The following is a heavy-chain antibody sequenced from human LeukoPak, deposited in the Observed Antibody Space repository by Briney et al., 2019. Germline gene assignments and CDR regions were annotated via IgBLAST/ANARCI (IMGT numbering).Heavy chain of an antibody. CDR2: ISSSGSTI. V-gene: IGHV3-48*03. Sequence: GGSLRLSCAASGFTFSSYEMNWVRQAPGKGLEWVSYISSSGSTIYYADSVKGRFTISRDNAKNSLYLQMNSLRAEDTAVYYCARGGLVGATTGRVDYWGQGTLVTVSS. CDR1: GFTFSSYE. D-gene: IGHD1-26*01. CDR3: ARGGLVGATTGRVDY. J-gene: IGHJ4*02.